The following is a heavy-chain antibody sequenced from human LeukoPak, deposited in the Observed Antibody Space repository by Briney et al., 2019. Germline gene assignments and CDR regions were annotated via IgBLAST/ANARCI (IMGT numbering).Heavy chain of an antibody. J-gene: IGHJ4*02. CDR2: IYHSGSA. CDR1: GGSVTNGAYS. V-gene: IGHV4-30-2*01. Sequence: SETLSLTCAVSGGSVTNGAYSWSWLRPPPGKGLDWLGYIYHSGSAYYHPSLKSRVTISLDRSKNQFSLKVTSVTAADTAVYFCARGLRYYGSGSYTHFDYWGQGSLVTVSS. CDR3: ARGLRYYGSGSYTHFDY. D-gene: IGHD3-10*01.